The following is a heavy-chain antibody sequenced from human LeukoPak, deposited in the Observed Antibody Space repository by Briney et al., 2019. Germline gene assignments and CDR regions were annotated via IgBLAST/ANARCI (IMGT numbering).Heavy chain of an antibody. D-gene: IGHD1-26*01. CDR3: AREGGEWELLRTFDY. CDR1: GFTFSAYG. Sequence: PGRSLRLSCAASGFTFSAYGMHWVRQAPGKGLEWVAVISYDGSDKYYAAPVKGRFILSRDESNNTLYLQMNSLRAEDTAVYYCAREGGEWELLRTFDYWGQGTLVTVSS. J-gene: IGHJ4*02. V-gene: IGHV3-30*03. CDR2: ISYDGSDK.